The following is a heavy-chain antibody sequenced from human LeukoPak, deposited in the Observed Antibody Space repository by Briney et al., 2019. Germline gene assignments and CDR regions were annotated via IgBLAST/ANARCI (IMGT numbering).Heavy chain of an antibody. V-gene: IGHV3-30*07. D-gene: IGHD6-19*01. CDR3: ARDRYSSGWYPIDY. J-gene: IGHJ4*02. CDR2: ISHDGSNK. CDR1: EFTFSSYA. Sequence: GGSLRLSCAASEFTFSSYAMHWVRQAPGKGLEWVAFISHDGSNKYFADSVKGRFTISRDNSKNTLYLHMNSLRAEDTAVYYCARDRYSSGWYPIDYWGQGTLVTVSS.